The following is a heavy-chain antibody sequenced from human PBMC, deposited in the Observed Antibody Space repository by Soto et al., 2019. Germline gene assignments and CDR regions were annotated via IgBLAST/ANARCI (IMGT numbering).Heavy chain of an antibody. D-gene: IGHD4-17*01. V-gene: IGHV1-69*13. CDR3: ARDHPTVTNAFDI. J-gene: IGHJ3*02. CDR1: GDTFTGNY. CDR2: IIPIFGTA. Sequence: ASVKVSCKACGDTFTGNYMHWVRQAPGQGLEWMGGIIPIFGTANYAQKFQGRVTITADESTSTAYMELSSLRSEDTAVYYCARDHPTVTNAFDIWGQGTMVTVSS.